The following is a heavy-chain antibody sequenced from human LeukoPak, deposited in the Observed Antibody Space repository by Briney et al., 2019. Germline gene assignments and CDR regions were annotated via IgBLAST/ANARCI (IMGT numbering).Heavy chain of an antibody. D-gene: IGHD6-19*01. J-gene: IGHJ4*02. CDR3: ARESESSGWYDY. CDR1: AFMFHVYA. V-gene: IGHV3-43*02. Sequence: PGGSLRLSCAAPAFMFHVYAIHWVRQAPGKGLEWVSFISGDGGSTFYADSVKGRFTISRDNSKNSLYLQMNSLRSDDTALYYCARESESSGWYDYWGQGTLVTVSS. CDR2: ISGDGGST.